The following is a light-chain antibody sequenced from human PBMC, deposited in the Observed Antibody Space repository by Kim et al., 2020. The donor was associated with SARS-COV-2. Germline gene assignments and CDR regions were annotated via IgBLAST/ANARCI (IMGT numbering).Light chain of an antibody. CDR2: DVS. Sequence: QSALTQPASVSGSPGQSITISCTGTIGDVGGYNYVSWYQQHPGRAPKLVIYDVSNRPSGVPNRFSGFKSGNTASLTISGLQAEDEADYYCSSYTSSRTYVFGAGTKVTVL. V-gene: IGLV2-14*03. J-gene: IGLJ1*01. CDR1: IGDVGGYNY. CDR3: SSYTSSRTYV.